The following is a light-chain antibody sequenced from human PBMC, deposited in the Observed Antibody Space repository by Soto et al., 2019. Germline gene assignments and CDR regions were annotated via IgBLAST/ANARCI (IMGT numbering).Light chain of an antibody. Sequence: QSVLTQPHSASGTPGQMVTISCFGSSSNIGTSSVHWFQQLPGTAPKLLISTTNQRPSGVPERFSGSKSGTSASLSISGLQSEDEADYYCAAWDDSLNGHVFGTGTKLTVL. V-gene: IGLV1-44*01. CDR1: SSNIGTSS. CDR2: TTN. J-gene: IGLJ1*01. CDR3: AAWDDSLNGHV.